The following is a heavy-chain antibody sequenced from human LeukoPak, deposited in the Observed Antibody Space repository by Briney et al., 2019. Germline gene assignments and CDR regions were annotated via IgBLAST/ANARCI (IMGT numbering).Heavy chain of an antibody. CDR1: GGSISSYY. J-gene: IGHJ4*02. CDR3: ARGRGIATLDY. V-gene: IGHV4-59*01. CDR2: IYYSGST. Sequence: SETLSLTCTVSGGSISSYYWSWIRQPPGKGLEWIGYIYYSGSTNYNPSLKSRVTISVDTSKNQFSLKLSSVTAADTAVYCCARGRGIATLDYWGQGTLVTVSS. D-gene: IGHD6-13*01.